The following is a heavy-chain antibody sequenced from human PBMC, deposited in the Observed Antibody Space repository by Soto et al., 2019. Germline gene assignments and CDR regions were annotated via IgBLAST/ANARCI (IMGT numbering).Heavy chain of an antibody. D-gene: IGHD3-22*01. J-gene: IGHJ4*02. Sequence: ETLSLTCTVSGGSISSYYWSWIRQPPGKGLEWIGYIYYSGSTNYNPSLKSRVTISVDTSKNQFSLKLSSVTAADTAVYYCARGRLGGYYYFDYWGQGTLVTVSS. CDR2: IYYSGST. CDR3: ARGRLGGYYYFDY. CDR1: GGSISSYY. V-gene: IGHV4-59*01.